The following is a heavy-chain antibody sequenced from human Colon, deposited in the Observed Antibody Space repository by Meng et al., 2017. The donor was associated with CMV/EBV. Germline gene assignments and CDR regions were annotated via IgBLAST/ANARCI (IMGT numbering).Heavy chain of an antibody. J-gene: IGHJ4*02. D-gene: IGHD2-8*02. Sequence: TLKTSRPALVKPTQTPTLTGPFSGFSPTTTGAGVAWVRQPPGKAPELLALIHWDDDKRYSPSLKNRLNITKDTSKKQVVLSMTDLDPADTGTFYCARHSLTILTDWGQGALVTVSS. CDR3: ARHSLTILTD. CDR1: GFSPTTTGAG. CDR2: IHWDDDK. V-gene: IGHV2-5*02.